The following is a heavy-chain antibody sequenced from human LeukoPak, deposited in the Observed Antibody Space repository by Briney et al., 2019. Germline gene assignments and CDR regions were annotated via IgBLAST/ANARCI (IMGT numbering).Heavy chain of an antibody. V-gene: IGHV5-51*01. CDR2: NYPGDSDV. D-gene: IGHD5-18*01. CDR1: GYSFTTYW. CDR3: ARPREEGTATGLRAFDI. Sequence: GESLKISCKGSGYSFTTYWIGWVRQVPGKGLEGMGINYPGDSDVRYSPSFQGQVTILADKSISTAYLQWSSLKASDTAMYYCARPREEGTATGLRAFDIWGQGTMVTFSS. J-gene: IGHJ3*02.